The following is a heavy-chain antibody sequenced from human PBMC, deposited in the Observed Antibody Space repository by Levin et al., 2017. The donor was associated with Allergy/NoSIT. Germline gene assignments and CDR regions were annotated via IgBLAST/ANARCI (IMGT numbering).Heavy chain of an antibody. Sequence: GGSLRLSCAASGFTFSSYGMHWVRQAPGKGLEWVAVISYDGSNKYYADSVKGRFTISRDNSKNTLYLQMNSLRAEDTAVYYCAKESVVPAAIELYYYYYGMGVWGQGTTVTVSS. V-gene: IGHV3-30*18. CDR1: GFTFSSYG. J-gene: IGHJ6*02. CDR3: AKESVVPAAIELYYYYYGMGV. CDR2: ISYDGSNK. D-gene: IGHD2-2*01.